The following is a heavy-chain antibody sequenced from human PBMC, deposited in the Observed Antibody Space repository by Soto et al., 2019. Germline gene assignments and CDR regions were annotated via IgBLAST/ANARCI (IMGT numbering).Heavy chain of an antibody. CDR2: IWYDGSNK. J-gene: IGHJ4*02. V-gene: IGHV3-33*01. CDR1: GFTFSSYG. D-gene: IGHD1-26*01. CDR3: AREGVVGALFDY. Sequence: QVQLVESGGGVVQPGRSLRLSCAASGFTFSSYGMHWVRQAPGTGLEWVAVIWYDGSNKYYADSVKGRFTISRDNSKNTLYLQMNSLRAEDTAVYYCAREGVVGALFDYWGQGTLVTVSS.